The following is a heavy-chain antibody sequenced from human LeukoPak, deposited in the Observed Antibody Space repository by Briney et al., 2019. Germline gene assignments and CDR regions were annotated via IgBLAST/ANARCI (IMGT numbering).Heavy chain of an antibody. Sequence: SETLSLTCTASGGSISSYYWTWIRQPPGKGLEWIGYNSDSGNTNYNPSLQSRVSISVDMSKNQFSLKVSSVSAADTAVYYCARAGSGWSFDYWGQGALVTVSS. CDR2: NSDSGNT. CDR3: ARAGSGWSFDY. J-gene: IGHJ4*02. V-gene: IGHV4-59*01. D-gene: IGHD6-19*01. CDR1: GGSISSYY.